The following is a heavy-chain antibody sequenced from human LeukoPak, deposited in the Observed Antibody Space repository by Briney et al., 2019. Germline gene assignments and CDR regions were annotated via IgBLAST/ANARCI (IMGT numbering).Heavy chain of an antibody. CDR3: ARTTVVTYYYYYYMDV. Sequence: SETLSLTYAVYGGSFSGYYWSWIRQPPGKGLEWIGEINHSGSTNYNPSLKSRVTISVDTSKNQFSLKLSSVTAADTAVYYCARTTVVTYYYYYYMDVWGKGTTVTISS. CDR2: INHSGST. CDR1: GGSFSGYY. D-gene: IGHD4-23*01. V-gene: IGHV4-34*01. J-gene: IGHJ6*03.